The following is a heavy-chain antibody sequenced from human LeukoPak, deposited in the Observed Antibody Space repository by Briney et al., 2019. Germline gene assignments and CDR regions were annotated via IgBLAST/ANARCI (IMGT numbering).Heavy chain of an antibody. CDR3: ARGWRHDY. V-gene: IGHV4-61*08. Sequence: SQTLSLTCAVSGGSISSGGYSWSWIRQPPGKGLEWIGYIYYSGSTNYNPSLKSRVTISVDTSKNQFSLKLSSVSAADTAVYYCARGWRHDYWGQGTLVTVSS. CDR2: IYYSGST. D-gene: IGHD2-15*01. CDR1: GGSISSGGYS. J-gene: IGHJ4*02.